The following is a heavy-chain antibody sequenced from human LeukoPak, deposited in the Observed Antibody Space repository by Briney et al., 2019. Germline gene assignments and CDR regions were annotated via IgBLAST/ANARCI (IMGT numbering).Heavy chain of an antibody. Sequence: PGGSLRLSCAAPGFTFSSYAMHWVRQAPGKGLEWVAVISYDGSNKYYADSVKGRFTISRDNSKNTLYLQMNSLRAEDTAVYYCALYDSSGYGSFDYWGQGTLVTVSS. D-gene: IGHD3-22*01. CDR1: GFTFSSYA. CDR3: ALYDSSGYGSFDY. CDR2: ISYDGSNK. V-gene: IGHV3-30-3*01. J-gene: IGHJ4*02.